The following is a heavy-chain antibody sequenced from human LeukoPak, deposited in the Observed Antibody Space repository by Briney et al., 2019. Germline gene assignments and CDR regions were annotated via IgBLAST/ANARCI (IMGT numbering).Heavy chain of an antibody. Sequence: GASVKVSCKASGYTFTSYGISWVRQAPGQGLEWMGWISAYNGNTNYAQKLQGRVTMTTDTSTSTAYMELRSLRSDDTAVYYCARDRTTMIAVEGMDVWGQGTTVTVSS. J-gene: IGHJ6*02. CDR2: ISAYNGNT. V-gene: IGHV1-18*01. D-gene: IGHD3-22*01. CDR1: GYTFTSYG. CDR3: ARDRTTMIAVEGMDV.